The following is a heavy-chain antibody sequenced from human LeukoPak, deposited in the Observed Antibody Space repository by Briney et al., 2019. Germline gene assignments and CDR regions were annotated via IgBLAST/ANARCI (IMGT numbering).Heavy chain of an antibody. Sequence: ASVKVSCKTSGYTFTRCAVHWVRQAPGQRLEWMGWINAGNGNTKYSQKFQGRVTITRDTSASTAYMELSSLRSEDTAVYYCAREGTLTSYYDFWSGTYYFDYWGQGTLVTVSS. J-gene: IGHJ4*02. D-gene: IGHD3-3*01. CDR1: GYTFTRCA. CDR2: INAGNGNT. CDR3: AREGTLTSYYDFWSGTYYFDY. V-gene: IGHV1-3*01.